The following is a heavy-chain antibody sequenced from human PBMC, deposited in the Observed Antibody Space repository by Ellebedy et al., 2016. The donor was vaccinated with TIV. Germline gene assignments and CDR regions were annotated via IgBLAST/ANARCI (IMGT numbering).Heavy chain of an antibody. V-gene: IGHV3-48*02. D-gene: IGHD3-10*01. Sequence: GGSLRLXXAASGFTFSSYSMNWVRQAPGKGLEWVSYISSSSSTIYYADSVKGRFTISRDNAKNSLYLQMNSLRDEDTAVYYCARGPSGRWGGRDAFDIWGQGTMVTVSS. CDR1: GFTFSSYS. J-gene: IGHJ3*02. CDR2: ISSSSSTI. CDR3: ARGPSGRWGGRDAFDI.